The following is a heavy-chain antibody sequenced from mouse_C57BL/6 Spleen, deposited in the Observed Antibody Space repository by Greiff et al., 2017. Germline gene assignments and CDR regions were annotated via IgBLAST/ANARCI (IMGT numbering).Heavy chain of an antibody. CDR1: GYSFTGGYI. V-gene: IGHV3-6*01. J-gene: IGHJ1*03. CDR3: ARDYGSSYWYFDV. Sequence: EVQLQQSGPGLVKPSQSLYLSCPASGYSFTGGYIWYWLRLFPGNQVECMGIISYDGSNNYNPSFKNRFSITQDTSKNQFFLKLNTVTAEDTATYYGARDYGSSYWYFDVWGTGTTVTGSS. D-gene: IGHD1-1*01. CDR2: ISYDGSN.